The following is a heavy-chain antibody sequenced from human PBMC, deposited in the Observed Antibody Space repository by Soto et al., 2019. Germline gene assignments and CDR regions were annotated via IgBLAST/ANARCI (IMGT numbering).Heavy chain of an antibody. CDR3: ARDLGDGSGSYSAAFDI. J-gene: IGHJ3*02. Sequence: PGGSLRLSCAASGFTFSSYDMHWVRQATGKGLEWVSAIGTAGDTYYPGSVKGRFTISRESAKNSLYLQMNSLRAGDTAVYYCARDLGDGSGSYSAAFDIWGQGTMVTVSS. CDR1: GFTFSSYD. V-gene: IGHV3-13*01. CDR2: IGTAGDT. D-gene: IGHD3-10*01.